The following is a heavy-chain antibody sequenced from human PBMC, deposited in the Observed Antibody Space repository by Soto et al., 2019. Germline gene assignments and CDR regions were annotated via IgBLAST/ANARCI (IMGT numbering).Heavy chain of an antibody. CDR2: ISAYNGNT. Sequence: ASVKVSCKASGYTFTSYGISWVRQAPGQGLEWMGWISAYNGNTNYAQKLQGRVTMTTDTSTSTAYMELRSLRSDDTAVYYCARDLSQQLVVWFDPWGQGTLVNVSS. J-gene: IGHJ5*02. V-gene: IGHV1-18*01. D-gene: IGHD6-13*01. CDR1: GYTFTSYG. CDR3: ARDLSQQLVVWFDP.